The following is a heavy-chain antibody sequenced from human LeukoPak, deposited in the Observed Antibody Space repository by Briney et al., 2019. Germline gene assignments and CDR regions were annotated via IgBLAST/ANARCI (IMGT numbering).Heavy chain of an antibody. CDR3: ARDLDYYGSGSYYPYY. Sequence: SVKVSCKASGGTFSSYAISWVRQAPGQGLEWMGGIIPIFGTANYAQKFQGRVTITTDESTSTAYMELSSLRSEDTAVYYCARDLDYYGSGSYYPYYWGQGTLVTVSS. CDR1: GGTFSSYA. V-gene: IGHV1-69*05. CDR2: IIPIFGTA. J-gene: IGHJ4*02. D-gene: IGHD3-10*01.